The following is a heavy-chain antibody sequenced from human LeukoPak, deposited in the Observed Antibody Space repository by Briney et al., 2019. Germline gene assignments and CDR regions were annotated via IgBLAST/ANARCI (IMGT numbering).Heavy chain of an antibody. J-gene: IGHJ5*02. CDR2: ILGSGTT. CDR3: AKDLINSDGEWEFDA. CDR1: GFTFSNYA. V-gene: IGHV3-23*01. D-gene: IGHD1-26*01. Sequence: GGSLRLSCGASGFTFSNYAMTWVRQAPGKGLEWVASILGSGTTYYADSVKGRFTISRDNSKNTVNLQMSSLRAEDTAKYYCAKDLINSDGEWEFDAWGQGTPVTVSS.